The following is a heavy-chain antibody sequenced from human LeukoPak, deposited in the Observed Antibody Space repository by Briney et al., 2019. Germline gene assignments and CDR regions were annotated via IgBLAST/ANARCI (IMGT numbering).Heavy chain of an antibody. CDR2: IYYSGST. CDR3: ARDGVGELPPDY. V-gene: IGHV4-59*12. Sequence: SETLSLTCTVSGESISGFYWTWIRQPPGKGLEWIGYIYYSGSTNYNPSLKSRVTISVDTSKNQFSLQLNSVTPEDTAVYYCARDGVGELPPDYWGQGTLVTVSS. J-gene: IGHJ4*02. D-gene: IGHD3-10*01. CDR1: GESISGFY.